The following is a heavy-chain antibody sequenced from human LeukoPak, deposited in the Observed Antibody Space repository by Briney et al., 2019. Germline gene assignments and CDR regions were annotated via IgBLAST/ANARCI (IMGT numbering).Heavy chain of an antibody. CDR1: GFNLNSFY. V-gene: IGHV3-74*01. Sequence: PGGSLRLSCVVSGFNLNSFYMDWVRQAPGKGLVWVSRIKSDGGTNYADSVKGRFTISRDNAKKTVSPQMNSLRPEDTGVYYCARAPSEIGGYYPEYFRHWGQGTLVTVSS. D-gene: IGHD3-22*01. CDR3: ARAPSEIGGYYPEYFRH. J-gene: IGHJ1*01. CDR2: IKSDGGT.